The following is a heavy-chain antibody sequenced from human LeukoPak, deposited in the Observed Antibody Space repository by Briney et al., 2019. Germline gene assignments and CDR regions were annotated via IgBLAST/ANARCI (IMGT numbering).Heavy chain of an antibody. Sequence: SETLSLTCAVSGGSINSGGYSWSWIRQPPGKGLEWIGYIYHSGSTYYNPSLKSRVTISVDRSKNQFSLKLSSVTAADTAVYYCASSYDFWSYDYWGQGTLVTASS. CDR2: IYHSGST. CDR1: GGSINSGGYS. D-gene: IGHD3-3*01. J-gene: IGHJ4*02. V-gene: IGHV4-30-2*01. CDR3: ASSYDFWSYDY.